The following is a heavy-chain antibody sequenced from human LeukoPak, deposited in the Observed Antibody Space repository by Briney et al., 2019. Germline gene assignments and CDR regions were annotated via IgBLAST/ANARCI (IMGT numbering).Heavy chain of an antibody. CDR3: ARAPTGYSSSWYVFEVDY. Sequence: GASVKVSCKASGYTFTSYYMHWVRQAPGQGLEWMGIINPSGGSTSYAQKFQGRVTMTRDMSTSTVYMELSSLRSEDTAVYYCARAPTGYSSSWYVFEVDYWGQGTLVTVSS. J-gene: IGHJ4*02. V-gene: IGHV1-46*01. CDR1: GYTFTSYY. D-gene: IGHD6-13*01. CDR2: INPSGGST.